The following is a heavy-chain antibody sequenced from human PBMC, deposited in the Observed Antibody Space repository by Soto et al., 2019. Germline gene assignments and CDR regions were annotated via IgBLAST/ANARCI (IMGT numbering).Heavy chain of an antibody. CDR3: ATWLPSHY. V-gene: IGHV3-72*01. D-gene: IGHD5-12*01. CDR2: TRNKANSYTT. J-gene: IGHJ4*02. CDR1: GFTFSDHY. Sequence: GSLRLSCAASGFTFSDHYMDWVRQAPGKGLEWVGRTRNKANSYTTEYAASVKGRFTISRDDSKNSLYLQMNSLKTEDTAVYYCATWLPSHYWGQGTLVTVSS.